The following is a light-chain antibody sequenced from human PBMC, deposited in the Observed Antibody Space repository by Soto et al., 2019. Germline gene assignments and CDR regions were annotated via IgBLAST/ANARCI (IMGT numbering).Light chain of an antibody. Sequence: EIVLTQSPATLSLSPGEAATLSCRASRSVSSYLAWYQQKPGQSPRLLVYGASTRATGIPARFSGTGSGTEFTLTITSLQSEDSAVYYCQHYNNWPITFGQGTRLEIK. CDR1: RSVSSY. V-gene: IGKV3-15*01. CDR2: GAS. CDR3: QHYNNWPIT. J-gene: IGKJ5*01.